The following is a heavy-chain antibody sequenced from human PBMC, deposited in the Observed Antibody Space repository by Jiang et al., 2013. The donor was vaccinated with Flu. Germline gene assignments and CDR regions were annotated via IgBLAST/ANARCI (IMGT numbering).Heavy chain of an antibody. CDR1: GLSLSTTGMC. Sequence: TFSGLSLSTTGMCVSWIRQPPGKALEWLALIDWDDDKYYNTSLKTRLTISKDTSKNQVVLTMTNMDPVDTATYYCARATMYNSNEYYAVDAFDIWGQGTMVTVSS. J-gene: IGHJ3*02. D-gene: IGHD3-22*01. V-gene: IGHV2-70*01. CDR3: ARATMYNSNEYYAVDAFDI. CDR2: IDWDDDK.